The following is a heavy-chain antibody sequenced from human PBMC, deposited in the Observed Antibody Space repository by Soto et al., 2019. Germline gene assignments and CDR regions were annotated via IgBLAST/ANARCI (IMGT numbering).Heavy chain of an antibody. CDR3: ARVGSPYDKSGDYDY. D-gene: IGHD3-22*01. V-gene: IGHV3-48*03. CDR1: GFTFSSYE. CDR2: ISSSGSNI. Sequence: QPGGSLRLSCAASGFTFSSYEMNWVRQAPGKGLEWVSYISSSGSNIYYADSVKGQFTISRDNAKNSLHLQMNSLRAEDTAVYYCARVGSPYDKSGDYDYWGQGTLVTVSS. J-gene: IGHJ4*02.